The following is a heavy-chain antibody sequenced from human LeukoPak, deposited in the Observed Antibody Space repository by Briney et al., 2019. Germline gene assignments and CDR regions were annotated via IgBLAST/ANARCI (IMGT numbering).Heavy chain of an antibody. J-gene: IGHJ4*02. CDR2: ISGSGGST. V-gene: IGHV3-23*01. CDR1: GFTFSSYA. Sequence: GGSLRLSCAASGFTFSSYAMSWVRQAPGKGLEWVSAISGSGGSTYYADSVKGRFTISRDNSKNTLYLQMNSLRAKDTAVYYCANGFTYYDFWSGFDYWGQGTLVTVSS. D-gene: IGHD3-3*01. CDR3: ANGFTYYDFWSGFDY.